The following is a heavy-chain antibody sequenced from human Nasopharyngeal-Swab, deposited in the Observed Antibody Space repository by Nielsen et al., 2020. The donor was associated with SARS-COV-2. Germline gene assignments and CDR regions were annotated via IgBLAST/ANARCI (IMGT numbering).Heavy chain of an antibody. J-gene: IGHJ4*02. Sequence: GGSLRLSCAASGFTFSSSAMHWVRLAPGKGLEWVAVISYDGNNEYYADSVKGRFTISRDNSKDTLYLQMNSMRLEDTAFYYCARDYDVFTGYPSHFFDHWGQGTLVTVSS. D-gene: IGHD3-9*01. CDR1: GFTFSSSA. CDR3: ARDYDVFTGYPSHFFDH. V-gene: IGHV3-30*04. CDR2: ISYDGNNE.